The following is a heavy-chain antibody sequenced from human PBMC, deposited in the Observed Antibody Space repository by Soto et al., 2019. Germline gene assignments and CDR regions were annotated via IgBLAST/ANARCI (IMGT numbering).Heavy chain of an antibody. J-gene: IGHJ6*02. Sequence: ASVKVSCKASGFTFTSSAVQWVRQARGQRLEWIGWIVVGSGNTNYAQKFQERVTITRDMSTSTAYMELSSLRSEDTAVYYCAAEAQGNYDSSGYYYSADRDYYYGMDVWGQGTTVTVSS. CDR2: IVVGSGNT. CDR1: GFTFTSSA. V-gene: IGHV1-58*01. D-gene: IGHD3-22*01. CDR3: AAEAQGNYDSSGYYYSADRDYYYGMDV.